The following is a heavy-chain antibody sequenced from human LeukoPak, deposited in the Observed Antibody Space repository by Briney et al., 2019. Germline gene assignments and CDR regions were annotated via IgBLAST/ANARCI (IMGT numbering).Heavy chain of an antibody. Sequence: SETLSLTCTVSSGSISSYYWSWIRQPPGKGLEWIGYIYYSGSTNYNPSLKSRVTISVDTSKNQFSLKLSSVTAADTAVYYCARYLGYCSGGSCYATPLFDYWGQGTLVTVSS. V-gene: IGHV4-59*08. D-gene: IGHD2-15*01. J-gene: IGHJ4*02. CDR1: SGSISSYY. CDR3: ARYLGYCSGGSCYATPLFDY. CDR2: IYYSGST.